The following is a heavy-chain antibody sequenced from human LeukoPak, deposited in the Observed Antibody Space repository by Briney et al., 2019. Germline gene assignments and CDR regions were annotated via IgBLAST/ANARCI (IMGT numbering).Heavy chain of an antibody. CDR2: IKQDGSEK. CDR3: ARDRKDIVVVPAPRNFYFDY. V-gene: IGHV3-7*01. CDR1: RFTFSKNW. D-gene: IGHD2-2*01. Sequence: PGGSLRLSCAASRFTFSKNWMGWVRQAPGKGLEWVANIKQDGSEKYYVDSVKGRFTISRDNAKNSLYLQMNSLRAEDTAVYYCARDRKDIVVVPAPRNFYFDYWGQGTLVTVSS. J-gene: IGHJ4*02.